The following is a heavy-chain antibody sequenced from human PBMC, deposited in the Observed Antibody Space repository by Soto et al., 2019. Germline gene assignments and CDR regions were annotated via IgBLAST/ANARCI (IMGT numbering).Heavy chain of an antibody. CDR2: ISGYNGNT. D-gene: IGHD1-20*01. CDR3: ARRNSITGTTADAFDI. Sequence: ASVKVSCKASGYTFTDYGISWVRQAPGQGLEWMGWISGYNGNTDYAQNFQGRVTMTTDTSTSTAYMELRGLRSDDTAVYYCARRNSITGTTADAFDIWG. J-gene: IGHJ3*02. V-gene: IGHV1-18*01. CDR1: GYTFTDYG.